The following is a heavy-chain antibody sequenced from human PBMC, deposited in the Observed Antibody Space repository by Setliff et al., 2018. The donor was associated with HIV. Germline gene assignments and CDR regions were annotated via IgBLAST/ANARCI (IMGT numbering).Heavy chain of an antibody. Sequence: SVKVSCKASGFTCTSSARQWVRQARGQRLEWKGWIVVSSGNTNYAQKFQERVTITRDMSTSTAYMELSSLRSEDTTVYYSAADLAGNYYASSGYFGWGQGTLVTVSS. CDR1: GFTCTSSA. J-gene: IGHJ4*02. V-gene: IGHV1-58*02. D-gene: IGHD3-22*01. CDR2: IVVSSGNT. CDR3: AADLAGNYYASSGYFG.